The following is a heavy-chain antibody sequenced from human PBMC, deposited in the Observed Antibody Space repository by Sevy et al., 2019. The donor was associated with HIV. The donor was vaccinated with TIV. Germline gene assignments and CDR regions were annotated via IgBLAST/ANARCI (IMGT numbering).Heavy chain of an antibody. CDR3: ARDHITIFGVPTRAFDI. D-gene: IGHD3-3*01. Sequence: GGSLRLSCAASGFTFSSYWMSWVRQAPGKGLEWVANIKQDGSEKYYVDSVKGRFTISRDNAKNSLYRQMNSLRAEDTAVYYCARDHITIFGVPTRAFDIWGQGTMVTVSS. J-gene: IGHJ3*02. V-gene: IGHV3-7*03. CDR2: IKQDGSEK. CDR1: GFTFSSYW.